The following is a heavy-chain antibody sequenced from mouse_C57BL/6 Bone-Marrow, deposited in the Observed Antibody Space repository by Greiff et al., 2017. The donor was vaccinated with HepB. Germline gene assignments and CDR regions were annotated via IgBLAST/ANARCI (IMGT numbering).Heavy chain of an antibody. V-gene: IGHV1-64*01. J-gene: IGHJ2*01. Sequence: QVQLQQPGAELVKPGASVKLSCKASGYTFTSYWMHWVKQRPGQGLEWIGMIHPNSGSTNYNEKFKSKATLTVDKSSSTAYMQLSSLTSEDSAVYYCASLYYYGSRHYFDYWGQGTTLTVSS. D-gene: IGHD1-1*01. CDR3: ASLYYYGSRHYFDY. CDR2: IHPNSGST. CDR1: GYTFTSYW.